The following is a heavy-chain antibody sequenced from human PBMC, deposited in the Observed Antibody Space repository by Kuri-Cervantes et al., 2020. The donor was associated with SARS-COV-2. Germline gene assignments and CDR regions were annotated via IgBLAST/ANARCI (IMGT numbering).Heavy chain of an antibody. J-gene: IGHJ5*02. CDR1: GVTFSSYG. Sequence: GGSLRLSCAASGVTFSSYGMHWVRQAPGKGLEWVAFIRYDGSNKYYADSVKGRFTISRDNSKNTLYLQMNSLRAEDTAVYYCAKGGYCSSTSCSPRWFDPWGQGTLVTVSS. V-gene: IGHV3-30*02. D-gene: IGHD2-2*01. CDR2: IRYDGSNK. CDR3: AKGGYCSSTSCSPRWFDP.